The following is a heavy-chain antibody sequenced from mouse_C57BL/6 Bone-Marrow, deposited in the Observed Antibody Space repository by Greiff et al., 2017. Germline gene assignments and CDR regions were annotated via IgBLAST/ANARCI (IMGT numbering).Heavy chain of an antibody. Sequence: VQLQQSGAELVRPGASVTLSCTASGFNIKDDYMHWVKQRPEQGLEWIGWIDPENGDTEYASKFQGKATITADTSSNTAYLQLSSLTSEDTAVYYCTTPLYYCGSSWGFDVWGTGTTVTVSS. CDR2: IDPENGDT. J-gene: IGHJ1*03. V-gene: IGHV14-4*01. CDR1: GFNIKDDY. CDR3: TTPLYYCGSSWGFDV. D-gene: IGHD1-1*01.